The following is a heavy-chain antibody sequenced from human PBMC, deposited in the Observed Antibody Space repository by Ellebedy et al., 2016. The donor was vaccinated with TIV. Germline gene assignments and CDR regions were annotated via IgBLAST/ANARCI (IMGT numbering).Heavy chain of an antibody. CDR2: LIPVVGTA. Sequence: AASVKVSCKAYGGTFSMYAISWVRQAPGQGLEWMGGLIPVVGTANYAQRFQGRVTITADESTSKSYMELSSLRSDDTAVYYCARDHLAETYPGYYFDFWGQGIPVTVSS. V-gene: IGHV1-69*13. CDR3: ARDHLAETYPGYYFDF. CDR1: GGTFSMYA. J-gene: IGHJ4*02. D-gene: IGHD3-10*01.